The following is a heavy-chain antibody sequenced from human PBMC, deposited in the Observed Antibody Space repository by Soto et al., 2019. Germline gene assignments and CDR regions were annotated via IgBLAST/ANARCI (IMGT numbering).Heavy chain of an antibody. CDR1: GFTVSSNY. CDR2: FYRDGST. CDR3: ARRIQLWSPIDY. J-gene: IGHJ4*02. D-gene: IGHD5-18*01. Sequence: EVQLVESGGGLVQPGGSLRLSCAASGFTVSSNYMSWVRQAPGKGLEWVSVFYRDGSTYYADSVKGRFTLSRDNSKNTLYLQMNSLGAWDTAVYYCARRIQLWSPIDYWGQGTLVTVSS. V-gene: IGHV3-66*01.